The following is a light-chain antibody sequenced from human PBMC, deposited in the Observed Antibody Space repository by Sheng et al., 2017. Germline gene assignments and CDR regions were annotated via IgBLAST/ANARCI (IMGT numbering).Light chain of an antibody. CDR2: KAS. J-gene: IGKJ1*01. V-gene: IGKV1-5*03. Sequence: DIQLTQSPSTLSAFVGDRVIITCRASQTIYSYLAWYQQKPGKAPKLLIYKASNLQTWVPSRFSGSGSGTEFTLTVSSLQPDDFATYYCQHYHTYPWSFGQGTKVEIK. CDR3: QHYHTYPWS. CDR1: QTIYSY.